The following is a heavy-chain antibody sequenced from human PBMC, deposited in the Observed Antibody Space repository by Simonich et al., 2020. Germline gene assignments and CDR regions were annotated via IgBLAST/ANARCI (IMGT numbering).Heavy chain of an antibody. V-gene: IGHV1-2*02. CDR1: GYTFTGYY. CDR2: INPNSGGT. Sequence: QVQLVQSGAEVKKPGASVKVSCKASGYTFTGYYMHWVRQAPGQGLEWMGWINPNSGGTNYAQKVQGRVTMTRDTSISTAYMELSRLRSDDTAVYYCARYYGDLPFDYWGQGTLVTVSS. D-gene: IGHD3-3*01. CDR3: ARYYGDLPFDY. J-gene: IGHJ4*02.